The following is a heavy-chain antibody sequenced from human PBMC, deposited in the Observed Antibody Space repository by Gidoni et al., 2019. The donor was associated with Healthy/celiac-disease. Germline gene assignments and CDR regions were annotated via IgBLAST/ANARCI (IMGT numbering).Heavy chain of an antibody. V-gene: IGHV1-69*01. J-gene: IGHJ4*02. CDR2: IIPIFGTA. CDR3: ASHNYYDSSGYCAGCYFDY. Sequence: QVQLVQSGAEVKKPGSSVKVSCKASGGTFSSYAISWVRQAPGQGLEWMGGIIPIFGTANYAQKFQGRVTITADESTSTAYMELSSLRSEDTAVYYCASHNYYDSSGYCAGCYFDYWGQGTLVTVSS. D-gene: IGHD3-22*01. CDR1: GGTFSSYA.